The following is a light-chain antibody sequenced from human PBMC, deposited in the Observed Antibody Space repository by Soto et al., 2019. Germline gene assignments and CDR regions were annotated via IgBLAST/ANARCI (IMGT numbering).Light chain of an antibody. Sequence: QSVLTQPHSVSGAPGQRVTISCSGSSSNIGAGNDVHWYQQLPGAAPKLLIYGATRRPSGVPDRFSGSRSGNSAFLAITGLQVEDESVYYCQSFDSSLSGALFGGGTKLTVL. J-gene: IGLJ3*02. CDR2: GAT. V-gene: IGLV1-40*01. CDR1: SSNIGAGND. CDR3: QSFDSSLSGAL.